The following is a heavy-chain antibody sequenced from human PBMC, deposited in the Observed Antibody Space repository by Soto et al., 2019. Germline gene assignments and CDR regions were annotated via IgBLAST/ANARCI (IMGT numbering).Heavy chain of an antibody. CDR2: IWYDGSNK. D-gene: IGHD6-13*01. J-gene: IGHJ4*02. V-gene: IGHV3-33*01. Sequence: GGSLRLSCAASGFTFSSYGMHWVRQAPGKGLEWVAVIWYDGSNKYYADSVKGRFTISRDNSKNTLYLQMNSLRAEDTAVYYCAREYSSSSPFGYWGQGTLVTVSS. CDR1: GFTFSSYG. CDR3: AREYSSSSPFGY.